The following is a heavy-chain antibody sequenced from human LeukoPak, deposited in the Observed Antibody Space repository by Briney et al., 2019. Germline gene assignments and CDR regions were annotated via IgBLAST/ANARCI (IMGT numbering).Heavy chain of an antibody. D-gene: IGHD5-12*01. Sequence: PGGSLRLSCAASGFTFSSYGMSWVRQAPGKGLEWVSVISGSGGSTYYADSVKGRFTISRDNSKNTLYLQMNSLRAEDTAVYYCAKIRRVATILPTVPFDYWGQGTLVTVSS. J-gene: IGHJ4*02. V-gene: IGHV3-23*01. CDR2: ISGSGGST. CDR1: GFTFSSYG. CDR3: AKIRRVATILPTVPFDY.